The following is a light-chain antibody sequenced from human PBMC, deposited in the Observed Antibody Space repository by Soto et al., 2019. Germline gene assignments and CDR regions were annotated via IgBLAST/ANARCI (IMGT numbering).Light chain of an antibody. V-gene: IGKV4-1*01. Sequence: DIVMTQSPDSLAVSLGERASINCKSSQSVLYSSNNKNNLAWYQQKPGQPPKLLIFWASTRASGVPDRFSGSGSGTDFTLTISGLQAEDVAVYSCQQYYSAPETFGQGTRVEIK. J-gene: IGKJ1*01. CDR1: QSVLYSSNNKNN. CDR2: WAS. CDR3: QQYYSAPET.